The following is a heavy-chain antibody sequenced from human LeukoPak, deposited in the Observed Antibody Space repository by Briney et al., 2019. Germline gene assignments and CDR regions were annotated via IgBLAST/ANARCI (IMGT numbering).Heavy chain of an antibody. CDR2: INAGNGNT. D-gene: IGHD2-15*01. Sequence: ASVKVSYKSSGYTFTSYAMHWVRQPPGQRLEWMRWINAGNGNTKYSQKFQGRVTITRDTSASTAYMELSSLRSEDTAVYYCARDPVVAAVYYYYGMDVWGQGTTVTVSS. CDR3: ARDPVVAAVYYYYGMDV. J-gene: IGHJ6*02. V-gene: IGHV1-3*01. CDR1: GYTFTSYA.